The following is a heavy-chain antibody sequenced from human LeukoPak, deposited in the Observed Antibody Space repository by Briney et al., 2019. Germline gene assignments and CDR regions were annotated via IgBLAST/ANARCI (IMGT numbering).Heavy chain of an antibody. CDR1: GYTFTSYY. CDR2: INPSGGST. J-gene: IGHJ4*02. CDR3: ARDRVSYGCSSTSCGGSDY. Sequence: ASVKVSCKASGYTFTSYYMHWVRQAPGQGLEWMGIINPSGGSTSYAQKFQGRVTMTRDTSTSTVYMELSSLRSEDTAVYYCARDRVSYGCSSTSCGGSDYWGQGTLVTVSS. D-gene: IGHD2-2*01. V-gene: IGHV1-46*01.